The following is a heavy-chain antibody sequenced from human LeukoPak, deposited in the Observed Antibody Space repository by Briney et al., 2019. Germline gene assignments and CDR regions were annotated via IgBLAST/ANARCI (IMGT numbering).Heavy chain of an antibody. CDR3: ARSNYYDSSGSIWYFDL. Sequence: ASVKVSCKASGYTFTGYYLHWVRQAPGQGLEWMGWINPNSGGTNYAQKFQGWVTMTRDTSISTAYMELSRLRSDDTAVYYCARSNYYDSSGSIWYFDLWGRGTLVTVSS. CDR1: GYTFTGYY. V-gene: IGHV1-2*04. D-gene: IGHD3-22*01. CDR2: INPNSGGT. J-gene: IGHJ2*01.